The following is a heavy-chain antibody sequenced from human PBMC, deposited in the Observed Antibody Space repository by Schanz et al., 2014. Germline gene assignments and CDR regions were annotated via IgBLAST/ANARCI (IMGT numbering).Heavy chain of an antibody. CDR2: VSSDGNND. CDR1: GFTFSTHA. V-gene: IGHV3-30*18. CDR3: AKQHIVRGVIYLNWFDS. D-gene: IGHD3-10*01. J-gene: IGHJ5*01. Sequence: QVRLVESGGGVVQPGRSLRLSCAASGFTFSTHAMHWVRQAPGKGLEWVALVSSDGNNDYYTDSVKGRFTISRDNSKNTVHLQMNSLRAEDTAVYYCAKQHIVRGVIYLNWFDSWGQGTLVTVSS.